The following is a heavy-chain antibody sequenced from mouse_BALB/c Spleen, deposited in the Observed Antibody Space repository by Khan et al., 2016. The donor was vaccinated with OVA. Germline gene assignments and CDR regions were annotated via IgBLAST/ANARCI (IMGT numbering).Heavy chain of an antibody. CDR1: GYTFTDFY. V-gene: IGHV1-77*01. Sequence: QVQLQQSGTELARPGASMNLSCKASGYTFTDFYINWVKQRSGQGLEWIGEISPGSGDTYYNEKFKGKATLTADKSSSTAYMQLSSLTSEASAVYFCARRNYFGYTFAYWGQGTLVTVSA. CDR3: ARRNYFGYTFAY. CDR2: ISPGSGDT. D-gene: IGHD1-2*01. J-gene: IGHJ3*01.